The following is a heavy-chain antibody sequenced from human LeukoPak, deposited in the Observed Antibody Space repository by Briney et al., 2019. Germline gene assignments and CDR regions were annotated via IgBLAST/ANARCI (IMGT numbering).Heavy chain of an antibody. CDR2: IIPIFGTA. CDR1: GGTFSSYA. CDR3: ARDPYYDSSGYYYGGNWFDP. Sequence: TVKVSCKASGGTFSSYAISWVRQAPGQGLEWMGGIIPIFGTANYAQKFQGRVTITTDESTSTAYMELSSLRSEDTAVYYCARDPYYDSSGYYYGGNWFDPWGQGTLVTVSS. J-gene: IGHJ5*02. V-gene: IGHV1-69*05. D-gene: IGHD3-22*01.